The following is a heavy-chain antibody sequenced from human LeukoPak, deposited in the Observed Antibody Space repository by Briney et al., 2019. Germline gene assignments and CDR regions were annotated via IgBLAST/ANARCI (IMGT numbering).Heavy chain of an antibody. J-gene: IGHJ6*03. V-gene: IGHV3-21*01. CDR2: ITSSSSYI. D-gene: IGHD1-14*01. CDR3: ARAELGLSYYYYYMDV. Sequence: PGGSLRLSCAASGFTFSSYNMNWVRQAPGKGLEWVSSITSSSSYIYYADSVKGRFTISRDNAKNSLYLQMNSLRAEDTAVYYCARAELGLSYYYYYMDVWGKGTTVTVSS. CDR1: GFTFSSYN.